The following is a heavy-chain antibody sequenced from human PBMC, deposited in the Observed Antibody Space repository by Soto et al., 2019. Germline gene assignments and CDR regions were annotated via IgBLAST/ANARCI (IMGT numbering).Heavy chain of an antibody. V-gene: IGHV3-23*01. CDR3: AKDARITIFGVAPYYMDV. Sequence: GGSLRLSCAASGFTFSGYAMSWVRQAPGKGLEWVSAISGSGGSTYYADSVKGRFTISRDNSRNTLYLQMNSLRAEDTAVYYCAKDARITIFGVAPYYMDVWGKGTTVTVSS. D-gene: IGHD3-3*01. CDR1: GFTFSGYA. J-gene: IGHJ6*03. CDR2: ISGSGGST.